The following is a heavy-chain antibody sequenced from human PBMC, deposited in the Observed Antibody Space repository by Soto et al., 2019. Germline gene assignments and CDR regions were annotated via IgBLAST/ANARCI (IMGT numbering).Heavy chain of an antibody. CDR3: ARDVGPAAGS. V-gene: IGHV3-48*01. J-gene: IGHJ4*02. CDR1: GFTFSSYS. CDR2: ISSSSTTI. D-gene: IGHD6-13*01. Sequence: PGGSLRLSCAASGFTFSSYSMNWVRQAPGKGLEWVSYISSSSTTIYYADSVKGRFTISRDNAKNSLFLQMNSLRAEDTAVDYCARDVGPAAGSWGQGTLVTVSS.